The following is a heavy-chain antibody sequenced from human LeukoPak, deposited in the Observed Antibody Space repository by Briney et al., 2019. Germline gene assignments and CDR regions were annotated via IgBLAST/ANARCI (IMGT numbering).Heavy chain of an antibody. CDR2: ISGSGGST. CDR3: TTYYYGGGGYGHYYYGMDV. J-gene: IGHJ6*02. Sequence: PGGSLRLSCAASGFTFSSYAMSWVRQAPGKGLEWVSAISGSGGSTYYADSVKGRFTISRDNSKNTLYLQMNSLRAEDTAAYYCTTYYYGGGGYGHYYYGMDVWGQGTTVTVSS. V-gene: IGHV3-23*01. CDR1: GFTFSSYA. D-gene: IGHD2-21*01.